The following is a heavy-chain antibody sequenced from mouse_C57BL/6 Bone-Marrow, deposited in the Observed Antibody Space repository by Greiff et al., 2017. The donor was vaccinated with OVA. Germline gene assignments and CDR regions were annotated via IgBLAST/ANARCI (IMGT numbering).Heavy chain of an antibody. J-gene: IGHJ1*03. V-gene: IGHV1-64*01. CDR3: ARRVYGNYVLYWYCDG. CDR1: GYTFTSYW. CDR2: IHPNSGST. Sequence: QVQLQQSGAELVKPGASVKLSCKASGYTFTSYWMHWVKQRPGQGLEWIGMIHPNSGSTNYNEKFKSKATLTVDKSSSTAYMQLSSLTSEDSAVYDCARRVYGNYVLYWYCDGWGTGTTVTVSS. D-gene: IGHD2-1*01.